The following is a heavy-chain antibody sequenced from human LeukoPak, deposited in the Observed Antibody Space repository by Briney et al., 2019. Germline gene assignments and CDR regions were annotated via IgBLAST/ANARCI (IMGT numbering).Heavy chain of an antibody. CDR2: IYYSGST. CDR1: GGSISSSSYY. D-gene: IGHD5-18*01. V-gene: IGHV4-39*01. CDR3: AREHVDTAMVTVPDAFDI. Sequence: SETLSLTCTVSGGSISSSSYYWGWIRQPPGKGLEWIGRIYYSGSTYYNPSLKSRVTISVDTSKNQFSLKLSSVTAADTAVYYCAREHVDTAMVTVPDAFDIWGQGTMVTVSS. J-gene: IGHJ3*02.